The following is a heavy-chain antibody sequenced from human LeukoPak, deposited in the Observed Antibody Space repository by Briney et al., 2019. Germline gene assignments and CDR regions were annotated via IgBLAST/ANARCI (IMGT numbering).Heavy chain of an antibody. D-gene: IGHD2-2*01. CDR3: AKDDPIVVLPLIGYMDV. CDR1: GFTFSSYA. V-gene: IGHV3-23*01. CDR2: LSGSGGST. Sequence: GGSLRLSCAASGFTFSSYALSWVRQAPGKGLEWVSALSGSGGSTYYADSVKGRFTISRDNSKNTLYLQMNSLRAEDTAVYYCAKDDPIVVLPLIGYMDVWGKGTTVTVSS. J-gene: IGHJ6*03.